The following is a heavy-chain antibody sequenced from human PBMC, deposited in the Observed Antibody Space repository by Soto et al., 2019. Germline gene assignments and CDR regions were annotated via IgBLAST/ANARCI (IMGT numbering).Heavy chain of an antibody. V-gene: IGHV4-34*01. D-gene: IGHD3-10*01. J-gene: IGHJ6*03. CDR2: INHSGST. CDR3: ASLKARGSGSYSPSYYYYYMDV. CDR1: GGSFSGYY. Sequence: LSLTCAVYGGSFSGYYWSWIRQPPGKGLEWIGEINHSGSTNYNPSLKSRVTISVDTSKNQFSLKLSSVTAADTAVYYCASLKARGSGSYSPSYYYYYMDVWGKGTTVTVSS.